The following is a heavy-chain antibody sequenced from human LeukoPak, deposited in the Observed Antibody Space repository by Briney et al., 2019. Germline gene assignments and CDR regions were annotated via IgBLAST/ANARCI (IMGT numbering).Heavy chain of an antibody. D-gene: IGHD2-8*01. Sequence: GGSLRLSCAASGFTFSSYAMNWVRQAPGGGQEWVSGFSGSGGTTYYADSVKGRFTISRDNSKNTLYLQMNSLRAEDTAVYYCANGNRCTSPNCLGYYYFYMDVWGKGTTVTVSS. J-gene: IGHJ6*03. CDR1: GFTFSSYA. CDR3: ANGNRCTSPNCLGYYYFYMDV. V-gene: IGHV3-23*01. CDR2: FSGSGGTT.